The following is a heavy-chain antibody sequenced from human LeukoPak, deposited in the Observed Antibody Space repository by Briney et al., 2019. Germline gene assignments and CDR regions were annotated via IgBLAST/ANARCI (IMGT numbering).Heavy chain of an antibody. V-gene: IGHV3-7*01. J-gene: IGHJ3*02. CDR2: INQDGSKV. D-gene: IGHD2-15*01. CDR3: ARPIYGSSWDAFNI. CDR1: GFTFSSYW. Sequence: PGGSLRLSCAASGFTFSSYWMSWVRQAPGKGLECVANINQDGSKVYYVDSVKGRFTISRDKAKKSLYLQMNSLRAEDTAVYYCARPIYGSSWDAFNIRGQHTMVTVSS.